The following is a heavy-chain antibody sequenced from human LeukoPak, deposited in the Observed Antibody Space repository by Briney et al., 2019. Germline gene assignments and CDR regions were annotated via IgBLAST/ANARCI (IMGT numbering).Heavy chain of an antibody. CDR1: GGSISSYY. V-gene: IGHV4-59*01. J-gene: IGHJ4*02. Sequence: SETLSLTCTVSGGSISSYYWSWIRQPPGKGLEWIGYIYYSGSTNYNPSLKSRVTISVDTSKNQFSPKLSSVTAADTAVYYCARVGSSGWYFGGFEYWGQGTLVTVSS. CDR3: ARVGSSGWYFGGFEY. D-gene: IGHD6-19*01. CDR2: IYYSGST.